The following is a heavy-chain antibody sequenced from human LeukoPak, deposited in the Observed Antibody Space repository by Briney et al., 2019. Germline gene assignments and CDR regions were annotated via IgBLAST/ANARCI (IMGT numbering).Heavy chain of an antibody. Sequence: SETLSLTCTVSGGSISSYYWSWIRQPPGKGLEWIGYIYYSGSTNYNPSLKSRVTIPVGTSKNQFSLKLSSVTAADTAVYYCARSGGGYYYYGMGVWGQGTTVTVSS. CDR3: ARSGGGYYYYGMGV. D-gene: IGHD3-16*01. J-gene: IGHJ6*02. CDR2: IYYSGST. CDR1: GGSISSYY. V-gene: IGHV4-59*01.